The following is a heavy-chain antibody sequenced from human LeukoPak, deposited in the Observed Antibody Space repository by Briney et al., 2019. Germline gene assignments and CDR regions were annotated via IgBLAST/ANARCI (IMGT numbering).Heavy chain of an antibody. J-gene: IGHJ4*02. Sequence: GGSLRLSCAASGFTFSAYWMTWVRQAPGKGLQWVAFVRYDGNYKYYADSVNGRFTISRDNSKNTLYLQMNSLRAEDTAVYYCAKDRDTGIGAYSWGYFDYWGQGTLVTVSS. CDR3: AKDRDTGIGAYSWGYFDY. CDR1: GFTFSAYW. CDR2: VRYDGNYK. V-gene: IGHV3-30*02. D-gene: IGHD5-18*01.